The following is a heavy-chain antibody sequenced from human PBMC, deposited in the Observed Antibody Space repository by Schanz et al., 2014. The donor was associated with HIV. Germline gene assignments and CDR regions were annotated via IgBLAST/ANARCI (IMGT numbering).Heavy chain of an antibody. CDR3: AKDRNYYDNRYLGKGNYYYYYGMDV. CDR2: ISYDGTNK. CDR1: GFAFSNYA. J-gene: IGHJ6*02. V-gene: IGHV3-30*18. D-gene: IGHD3-22*01. Sequence: VQLVESGGGLVQPGGSLRLSCAASGFAFSNYAMSWVRQAPGKGLEWVAVISYDGTNKKFADSVKGRFTISRDNSKNTMYLKMNSLRVDDTAVYYCAKDRNYYDNRYLGKGNYYYYYGMDVWGQGTTVTVSS.